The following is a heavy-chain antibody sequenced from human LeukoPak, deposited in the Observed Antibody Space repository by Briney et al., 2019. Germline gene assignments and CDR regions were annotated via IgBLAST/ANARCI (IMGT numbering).Heavy chain of an antibody. D-gene: IGHD3-3*01. J-gene: IGHJ4*02. CDR2: INHSGST. V-gene: IGHV4-34*01. CDR1: GGSFSGYY. Sequence: SETLSLTCAVYGGSFSGYYWSWIRQPPGKGLEWIGEINHSGSTNYNPSLKSRVTISVDTSKNQFSLRLSSVTAADTAVYYCARGGYDFLDYWGQGTLVTVS. CDR3: ARGGYDFLDY.